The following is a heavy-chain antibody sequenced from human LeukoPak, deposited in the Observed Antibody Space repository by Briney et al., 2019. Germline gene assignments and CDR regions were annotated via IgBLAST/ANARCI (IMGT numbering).Heavy chain of an antibody. V-gene: IGHV3-30*01. D-gene: IGHD3-3*01. J-gene: IGHJ4*02. CDR2: ISIDGSRE. CDR3: AREGEDDFWSGFDF. Sequence: GGSLRLSCAASGFTFSRFAMHWVRQAPGRGLEGVAVISIDGSREHYADSVKGRFTISRDNSHNTVYLQMTSLRPEDTAVYYCAREGEDDFWSGFDFWGQGTLVTVSS. CDR1: GFTFSRFA.